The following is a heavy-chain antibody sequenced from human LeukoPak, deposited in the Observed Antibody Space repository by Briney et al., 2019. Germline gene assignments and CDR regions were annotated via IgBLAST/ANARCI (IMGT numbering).Heavy chain of an antibody. CDR3: ARDRLSPYSSSWYYFDY. D-gene: IGHD6-13*01. V-gene: IGHV1-18*01. CDR1: GGTFSSYA. J-gene: IGHJ4*02. CDR2: ISAYNGNT. Sequence: ASVKVSCKASGGTFSSYAISWVRQAPGQGLEWMGWISAYNGNTNYAQKLQGRVTMTTDTSTSTAYMELRSLRSDDTAVYYCARDRLSPYSSSWYYFDYWGQGTLVTVSS.